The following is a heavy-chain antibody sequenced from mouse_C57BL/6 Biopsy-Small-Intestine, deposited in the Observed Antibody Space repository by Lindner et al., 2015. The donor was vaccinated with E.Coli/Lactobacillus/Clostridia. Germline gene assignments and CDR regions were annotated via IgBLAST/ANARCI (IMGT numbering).Heavy chain of an antibody. CDR3: VRDRPLYYHGSGSYCP. Sequence: SVKVSCKASSYTFTSFGINWVRKAPGQGLEWMGWISVHNGNTHYAPKFQGRVALTSDTSTSTVYMELGSLRSDDTAVYYCVRDRPLYYHGSGSYCPWGQGTLVTVSS. D-gene: IGHD1-1*02. CDR1: SYTFTSFG. V-gene: IGHV1-58*01. CDR2: ISVHNGNT. J-gene: IGHJ4*01.